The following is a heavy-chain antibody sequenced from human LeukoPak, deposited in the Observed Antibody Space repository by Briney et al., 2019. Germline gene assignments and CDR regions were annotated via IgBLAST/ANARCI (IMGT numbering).Heavy chain of an antibody. CDR1: GASVSGTY. CDR3: ARLGRYDGYTHDC. CDR2: IYYGGTT. D-gene: IGHD5-24*01. Sequence: SETLSLTCTVSGASVSGTYWSWVRQPPGKGLEWIAYIYYGGTTNYNPSLKSRATISLDTSKNQFSLELRSVTAADTAVYFCARLGRYDGYTHDCWGQGTLVTVSS. V-gene: IGHV4-59*08. J-gene: IGHJ4*02.